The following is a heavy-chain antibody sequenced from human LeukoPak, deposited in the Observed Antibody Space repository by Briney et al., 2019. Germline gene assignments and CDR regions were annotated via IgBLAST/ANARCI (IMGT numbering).Heavy chain of an antibody. D-gene: IGHD5-18*01. Sequence: PGGSLRLSCAASGFTFSSYGMHWVRQAPGKGLEWVAVISYDGSNKYYADSVKGRFTISRDNSKNTLYPQMNSLRAEDTAVYYCAKEVRYSYGYSYMDVWGKGTAVTVSS. CDR3: AKEVRYSYGYSYMDV. CDR1: GFTFSSYG. J-gene: IGHJ6*03. V-gene: IGHV3-30*18. CDR2: ISYDGSNK.